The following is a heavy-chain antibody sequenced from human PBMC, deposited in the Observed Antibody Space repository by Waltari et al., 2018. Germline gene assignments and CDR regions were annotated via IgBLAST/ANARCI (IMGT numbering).Heavy chain of an antibody. J-gene: IGHJ6*03. CDR3: ARRAAIAATGPTYYMDV. V-gene: IGHV4-38-2*01. CDR2: IYHSGST. Sequence: QVQLQESGPGLVKPSETLSLTCAVSGYSISSGYYWGWIRQPPGKGLEWSVSIYHSGSTYYTPSLKSRVTISVDTSKNQFSLKLSSVTAADTAVYYCARRAAIAATGPTYYMDVWGKGTTVTVSS. D-gene: IGHD6-13*01. CDR1: GYSISSGYY.